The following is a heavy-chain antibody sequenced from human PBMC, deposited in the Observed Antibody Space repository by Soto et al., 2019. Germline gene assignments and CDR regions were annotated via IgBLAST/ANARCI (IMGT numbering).Heavy chain of an antibody. V-gene: IGHV3-23*01. CDR3: AKRTIGSSYDY. J-gene: IGHJ4*02. D-gene: IGHD6-13*01. Sequence: EVQLLESGGGLVQPGGSLRLSCAASGFTFSNYAMNWVRQAPGKGLEWVSAISGSGDSTYYADSVKGRFTISRDNSKTTLYLQMNSLRAEDTAIYYCAKRTIGSSYDYWGQGTLVTVSS. CDR2: ISGSGDST. CDR1: GFTFSNYA.